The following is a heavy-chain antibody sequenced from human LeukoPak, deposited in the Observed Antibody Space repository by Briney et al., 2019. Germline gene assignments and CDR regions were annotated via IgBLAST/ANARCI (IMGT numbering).Heavy chain of an antibody. J-gene: IGHJ4*02. CDR1: GYTFTGYY. D-gene: IGHD3-22*01. CDR3: AMAPYYYDSSGYHDYFDY. Sequence: ASVKVSCKASGYTFTGYYMHWVRQAPGQGLEWMGWINPNSGGTNYAQRFQGRVTMHRDTSISTAYMELSRLRSDDTAVYYCAMAPYYYDSSGYHDYFDYWGQGTLVTVSS. V-gene: IGHV1-2*02. CDR2: INPNSGGT.